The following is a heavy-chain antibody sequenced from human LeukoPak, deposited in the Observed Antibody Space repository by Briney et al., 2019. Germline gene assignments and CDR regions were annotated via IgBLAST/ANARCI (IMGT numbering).Heavy chain of an antibody. CDR3: ARLLDNDISGDPDTFDV. Sequence: SETLSLTCTVSGGSLSVHYWSWIRHPPGKRLEWIGYVSYTGRTKYNPSLQSRVTISIDTSKSQFSLKLTSVTSADTAVYSCARLLDNDISGDPDTFDVWGQGTTVIVSS. V-gene: IGHV4-59*11. CDR1: GGSLSVHY. J-gene: IGHJ3*01. D-gene: IGHD3-22*01. CDR2: VSYTGRT.